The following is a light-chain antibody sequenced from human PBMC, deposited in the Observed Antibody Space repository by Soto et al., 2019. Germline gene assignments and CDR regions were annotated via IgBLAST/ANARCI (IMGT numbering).Light chain of an antibody. V-gene: IGKV2-30*01. CDR2: KVS. CDR1: QSLVYIDGDTY. J-gene: IGKJ2*01. CDR3: MQGTHGRT. Sequence: DVVMTQSPLSLPVTLGQPASISCRSSQSLVYIDGDTYLSWFQQRPGQSPRRLIYKVSNRDSGVPDRFSGSGSGTDFTLKISRVEAEDVGVYYCMQGTHGRTSGQGTKLEIK.